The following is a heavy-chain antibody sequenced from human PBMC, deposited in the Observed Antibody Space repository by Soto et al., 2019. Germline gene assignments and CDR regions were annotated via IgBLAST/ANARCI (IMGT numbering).Heavy chain of an antibody. D-gene: IGHD2-15*01. Sequence: ASVKVSCKASGYTFTSYDINWVRQATGQGLEWMGWMNPNSGNTGYAQKFQGRVTMTRNTSISTAYMELSSLRSEDTAVYYCARRRYCSGGSCYWNFDYWGQGTLVIVSS. CDR1: GYTFTSYD. CDR3: ARRRYCSGGSCYWNFDY. CDR2: MNPNSGNT. V-gene: IGHV1-8*01. J-gene: IGHJ4*02.